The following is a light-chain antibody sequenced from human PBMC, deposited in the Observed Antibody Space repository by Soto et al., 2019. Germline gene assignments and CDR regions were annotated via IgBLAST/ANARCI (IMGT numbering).Light chain of an antibody. CDR1: SSNIGSNT. J-gene: IGLJ1*01. CDR3: SLYTSSSTYV. Sequence: QSVLTQPPSASGTPGQRVTISCSGSSSNIGSNTVSWYQQPPGTAPKVMIYEVSNRPSGVPDRFSGSKSGNTASLTISGLQAEDEADYYCSLYTSSSTYVFGTGTKV. V-gene: IGLV2-18*01. CDR2: EVS.